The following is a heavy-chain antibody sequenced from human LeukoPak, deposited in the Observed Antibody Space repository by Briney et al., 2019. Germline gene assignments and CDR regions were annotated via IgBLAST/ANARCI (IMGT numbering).Heavy chain of an antibody. V-gene: IGHV4-34*01. CDR2: INHSGST. CDR3: ATVSVPSYYGIDV. CDR1: GGSFSGYY. J-gene: IGHJ6*02. Sequence: SETLSLTCAVYGGSFSGYYWSWIRQPPGKGLEWIGEINHSGSTNYNPSLTRPVTISVDTSKNQFSLKLSSVTAADTAVYYCATVSVPSYYGIDVWGQGTTVTVSS.